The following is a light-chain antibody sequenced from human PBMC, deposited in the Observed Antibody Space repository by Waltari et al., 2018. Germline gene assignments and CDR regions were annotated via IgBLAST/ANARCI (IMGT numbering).Light chain of an antibody. J-gene: IGKJ1*01. CDR1: QSVSNTY. V-gene: IGKV3-20*01. CDR2: GAS. CDR3: QQYGRSPWT. Sequence: EIVLTQSPCTLSLSPGERATLSCRASQSVSNTYLAWYQHKPGQAPRLLIYGASSRATGIPDRFSGSGSGTDFTLTISRLEPEDFAVYFCQQYGRSPWTFGQGTKVEIK.